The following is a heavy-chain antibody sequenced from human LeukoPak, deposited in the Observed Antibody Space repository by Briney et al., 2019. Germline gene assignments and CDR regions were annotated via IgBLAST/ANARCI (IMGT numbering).Heavy chain of an antibody. CDR3: AKGRTGFSYGYGIDY. V-gene: IGHV3-23*01. Sequence: PGGSLRLSCAASAFTFSSYAMSWVRQAPGKGLEWVSSISTSDGTTYYADSVKGRFTISRDNSKNTLYLQMNSLRAEDAAIYYCAKGRTGFSYGYGIDYWGQRTLVTVSS. J-gene: IGHJ4*02. CDR1: AFTFSSYA. D-gene: IGHD5-18*01. CDR2: ISTSDGTT.